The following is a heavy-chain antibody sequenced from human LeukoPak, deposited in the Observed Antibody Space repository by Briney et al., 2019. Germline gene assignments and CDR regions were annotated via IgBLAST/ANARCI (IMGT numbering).Heavy chain of an antibody. CDR3: ARDIYRDQPLLNTYYYYYGMDV. Sequence: SVKVSCKASGFTLSRSAMQWVRQAPGQRLEWIGWIVVGSGNTNYAEKFQERVTITRDMSTSTSYMELSSLRSEDTAVYYCARDIYRDQPLLNTYYYYYGMDVWGQGTTVTVSS. D-gene: IGHD1-14*01. J-gene: IGHJ6*02. V-gene: IGHV1-58*02. CDR1: GFTLSRSA. CDR2: IVVGSGNT.